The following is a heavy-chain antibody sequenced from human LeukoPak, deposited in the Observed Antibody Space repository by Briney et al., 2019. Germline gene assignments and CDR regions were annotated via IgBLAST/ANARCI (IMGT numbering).Heavy chain of an antibody. CDR3: AKGEHYYDSSGYSNHFDY. CDR1: GFTFSSYA. J-gene: IGHJ4*02. Sequence: GGSLRLSCAASGFTFSSYAMSWVRQAPGKGLEWVSAISGSGGSTYYADSVKGRFTISRDNSKNTLYLQMNGLRAEDTAVYYCAKGEHYYDSSGYSNHFDYWGQGTLVTVSS. D-gene: IGHD3-22*01. V-gene: IGHV3-23*01. CDR2: ISGSGGST.